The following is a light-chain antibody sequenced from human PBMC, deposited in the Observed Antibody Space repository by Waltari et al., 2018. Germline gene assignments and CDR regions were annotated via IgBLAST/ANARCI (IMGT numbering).Light chain of an antibody. J-gene: IGLJ2*01. Sequence: QSALTQPASVSGSPGQSITISCTGTSSDVGSYNYVSWYQQHPGKTPRLMIYEVNHRPSGVSNRFSASKSGDTASLTISGLQAEDEADYYCCSFTTTNTWVFGGGTKLTVL. CDR2: EVN. CDR1: SSDVGSYNY. CDR3: CSFTTTNTWV. V-gene: IGLV2-14*01.